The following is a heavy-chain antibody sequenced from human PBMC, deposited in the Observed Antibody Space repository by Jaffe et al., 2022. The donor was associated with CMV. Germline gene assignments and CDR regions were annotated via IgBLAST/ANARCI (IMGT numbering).Heavy chain of an antibody. CDR3: ARGRLSIAAAGTRWFDP. J-gene: IGHJ5*02. CDR2: INHSGST. V-gene: IGHV4-34*01. D-gene: IGHD6-13*01. CDR1: GGSFSGYY. Sequence: QVQLQQWGAGLLKPSETLSLTCAVYGGSFSGYYWSWIRQPPGKGLEWIGEINHSGSTNYNPSLKSRVTISVDTSKNQFSLKLSSVTAADTAVYYCARGRLSIAAAGTRWFDPWGQGTLVTVSS.